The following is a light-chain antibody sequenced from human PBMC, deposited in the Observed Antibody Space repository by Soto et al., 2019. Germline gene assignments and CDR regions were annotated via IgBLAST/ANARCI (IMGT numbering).Light chain of an antibody. V-gene: IGLV2-11*01. CDR2: DVS. CDR3: CSYAGSNRDV. CDR1: SSDVGGYNY. Sequence: QSALTQPRSVSGSPGQSVTISCTGTSSDVGGYNYVSWYQQHPGKAPKLMIYDVSKRPSEVPDRFSGSKSGNTAALTVSGLQAEDEADYYCCSYAGSNRDVFGTGTKLTVL. J-gene: IGLJ1*01.